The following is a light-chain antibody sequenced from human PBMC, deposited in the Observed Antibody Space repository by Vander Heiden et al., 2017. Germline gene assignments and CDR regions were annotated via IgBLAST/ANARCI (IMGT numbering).Light chain of an antibody. V-gene: IGLV3-21*02. J-gene: IGLJ2*01. CDR2: EDT. CDR1: DTGLKS. CDR3: QVWDSNSAHVA. Sequence: SSVVTQTPSVSVAPGQTATISCGGSDTGLKSVAWYQQKPGEAPGLVVYEDTDRPAGIPERISGSNSGGSATLTISRVEDGDEADYYCQVWDSNSAHVAFGGGTKLTVL.